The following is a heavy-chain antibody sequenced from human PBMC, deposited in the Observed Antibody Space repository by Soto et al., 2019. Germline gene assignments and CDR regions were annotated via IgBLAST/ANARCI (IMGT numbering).Heavy chain of an antibody. CDR1: GFTFRNYG. J-gene: IGHJ3*01. D-gene: IGHD3-22*01. CDR3: ARDQLYYNDISGRPLNAFDV. V-gene: IGHV3-48*01. Sequence: TGGSLRLSCAASGFTFRNYGMNWVRQAPGKGLEWVSYIGLGSSTKYYADSVEGRFTISRDNAKNSLYLQMNSLRAEDTAVYYCARDQLYYNDISGRPLNAFDVWGQGTMVTRLL. CDR2: IGLGSSTK.